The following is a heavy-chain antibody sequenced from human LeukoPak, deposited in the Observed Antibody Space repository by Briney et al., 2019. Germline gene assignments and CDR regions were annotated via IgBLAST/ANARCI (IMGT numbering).Heavy chain of an antibody. CDR3: ARERIEYSSSSGLDY. V-gene: IGHV3-21*01. J-gene: IGHJ4*02. Sequence: PGGSLRLSCAASGFTFSSYSMNWVRQAPGKGLEWVSSISSSSSYIYYADSVKGRFTISRDNAKNSLYLQMNSLRAEDTAVHYCARERIEYSSSSGLDYWGQGTLVTVSS. CDR1: GFTFSSYS. D-gene: IGHD6-6*01. CDR2: ISSSSSYI.